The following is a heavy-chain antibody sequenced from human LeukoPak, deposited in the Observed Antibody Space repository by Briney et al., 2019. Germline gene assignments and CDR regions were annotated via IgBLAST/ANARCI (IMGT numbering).Heavy chain of an antibody. Sequence: ESLQISCQGSGYSFTSYWIAWVRQMPGKGLEWMGIIYPGDSDTKYSPSFQGQVTISADKSISTAYLQWSSLKASDTAIYYCARRSAYYYYMDVWGKGTTVTVSS. V-gene: IGHV5-51*01. J-gene: IGHJ6*03. CDR1: GYSFTSYW. CDR2: IYPGDSDT. D-gene: IGHD2-2*01. CDR3: ARRSAYYYYMDV.